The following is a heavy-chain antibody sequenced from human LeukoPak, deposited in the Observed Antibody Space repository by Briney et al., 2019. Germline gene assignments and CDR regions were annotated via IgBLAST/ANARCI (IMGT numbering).Heavy chain of an antibody. D-gene: IGHD3-10*01. CDR2: IKEDGSEK. CDR3: ARLSGSGSSPFDY. CDR1: GFIFSRFW. J-gene: IGHJ4*02. V-gene: IGHV3-7*03. Sequence: GGSLRLSCAASGFIFSRFWMNWVRQAPGKGLEWVATIKEDGSEKYYVDSMRGRITISRDNAKNSLYLQMNSLRAEDTAMYYCARLSGSGSSPFDYWGQGTLVTVSS.